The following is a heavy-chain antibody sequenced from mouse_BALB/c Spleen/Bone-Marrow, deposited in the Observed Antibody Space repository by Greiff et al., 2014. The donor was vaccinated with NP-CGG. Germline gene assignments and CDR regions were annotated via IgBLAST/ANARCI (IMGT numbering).Heavy chain of an antibody. CDR2: IYPGSGST. Sequence: LQQSGSELVRPGASVKLSCKASGYTFTSYWMHWVKQRPGQGLEWIGNIYPGSGSTNYDEKFKSKATLTVDTSSSTAYMQLSSLTSEDSAVYYCTRRRGNYYYFDYWGQSTTLTVSS. V-gene: IGHV1S22*01. CDR3: TRRRGNYYYFDY. J-gene: IGHJ2*01. CDR1: GYTFTSYW. D-gene: IGHD2-1*01.